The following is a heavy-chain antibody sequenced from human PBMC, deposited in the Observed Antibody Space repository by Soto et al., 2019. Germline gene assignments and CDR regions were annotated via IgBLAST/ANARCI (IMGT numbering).Heavy chain of an antibody. CDR1: GGSISSGGYY. CDR2: IYYSGST. J-gene: IGHJ6*03. D-gene: IGHD3-3*01. Sequence: QVQLQESGPGLVKPSQTLSLTCTVSGGSISSGGYYWSWIRQHPGKGLEWIGYIYYSGSTYYNPSLKSRVTLSVDTSMNRFCLKLSSVTAADKAVYYCARETAASYDCWSGYDPPYYYMDVWGKGTTVTVSS. V-gene: IGHV4-31*03. CDR3: ARETAASYDCWSGYDPPYYYMDV.